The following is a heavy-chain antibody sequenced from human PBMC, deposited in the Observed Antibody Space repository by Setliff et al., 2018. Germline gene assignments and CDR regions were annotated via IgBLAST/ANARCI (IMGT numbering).Heavy chain of an antibody. Sequence: ASVKVSCKASGYTFTGYYMHWVRQAPGQGLEWMGRINPNSGGTNYAQKFQGRVTMTRDKSTSTAYMELSSLRSEDTAVYYCARAPSSTVINWFDPWGQGTLVTVSS. CDR3: ARAPSSTVINWFDP. D-gene: IGHD3-22*01. CDR2: INPNSGGT. CDR1: GYTFTGYY. J-gene: IGHJ5*02. V-gene: IGHV1-2*06.